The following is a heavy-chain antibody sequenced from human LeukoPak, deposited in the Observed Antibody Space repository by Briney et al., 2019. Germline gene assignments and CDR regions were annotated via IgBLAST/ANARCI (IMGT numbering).Heavy chain of an antibody. Sequence: SQTLSLTCTVSGGSISSGSYYWSWIRQPAGKGLEWIGRIYTSGSTNYNPSLKSRVTISVDTSKNQFSLKLSSVTAADTAVYFCARARNYYDSSDYYYEGDAFDIWGQGTMVTVSS. CDR3: ARARNYYDSSDYYYEGDAFDI. J-gene: IGHJ3*02. D-gene: IGHD3-22*01. V-gene: IGHV4-61*02. CDR2: IYTSGST. CDR1: GGSISSGSYY.